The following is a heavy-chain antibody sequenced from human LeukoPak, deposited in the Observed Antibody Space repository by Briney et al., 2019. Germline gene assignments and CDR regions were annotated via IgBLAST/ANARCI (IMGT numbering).Heavy chain of an antibody. V-gene: IGHV3-43*01. Sequence: GGSLRLSCATSGFNFDRYTIHWVRQAPGKGLEWVSLAGWAGGTTFYSDSVRGRFTISRDSGRKSVYLQMNSLTTDDTAFHFCAKELDTMFFDYWGQGALVTVSS. CDR2: AGWAGGTT. CDR1: GFNFDRYT. J-gene: IGHJ4*02. CDR3: AKELDTMFFDY. D-gene: IGHD3-10*02.